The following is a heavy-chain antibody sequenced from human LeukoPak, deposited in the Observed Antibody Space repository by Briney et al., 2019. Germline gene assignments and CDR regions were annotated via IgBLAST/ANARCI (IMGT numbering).Heavy chain of an antibody. D-gene: IGHD5-18*01. CDR1: GYTFTGYY. J-gene: IGHJ5*02. CDR2: IIPIFGTA. Sequence: SVKVSCKASGYTFTGYYMHWVRQAPGQGLEWMGGIIPIFGTANYAQKFQGRVTITADESTSTAYMELSSLRSEDTAVYYCARDRGYSLIGWFDPWGQGTLVTVSS. CDR3: ARDRGYSLIGWFDP. V-gene: IGHV1-69*13.